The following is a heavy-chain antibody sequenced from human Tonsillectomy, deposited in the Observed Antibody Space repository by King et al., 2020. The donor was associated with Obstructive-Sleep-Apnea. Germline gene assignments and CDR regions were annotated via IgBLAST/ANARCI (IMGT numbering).Heavy chain of an antibody. Sequence: VQLVESGGGVVQPGRSLRLSCAAFGFTFSNYGLHWVRQAPGKGLEWVAVISYDGGDKYYADSVKGRFTISRDNSKNTLYLQMNSLRPEDTAVYYCSCGYTPDYWGQGTLVTVSS. CDR2: ISYDGGDK. J-gene: IGHJ4*02. CDR1: GFTFSNYG. CDR3: SCGYTPDY. V-gene: IGHV3-30*03. D-gene: IGHD5-12*01.